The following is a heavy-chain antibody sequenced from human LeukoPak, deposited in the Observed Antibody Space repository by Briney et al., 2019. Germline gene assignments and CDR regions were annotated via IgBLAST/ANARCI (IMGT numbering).Heavy chain of an antibody. CDR3: ASHTVVVTDTHDAFAF. D-gene: IGHD2-21*02. Sequence: GGSLRLSGAASGFTFSIYEMGWVRQPPGKGLEGVSFISSIGTTIHHAHSVKGRFTISRDNAKNSLYLQMTGLRGEDTAVYYCASHTVVVTDTHDAFAFWGEGTMVTVSS. CDR1: GFTFSIYE. J-gene: IGHJ3*01. CDR2: ISSIGTTI. V-gene: IGHV3-48*03.